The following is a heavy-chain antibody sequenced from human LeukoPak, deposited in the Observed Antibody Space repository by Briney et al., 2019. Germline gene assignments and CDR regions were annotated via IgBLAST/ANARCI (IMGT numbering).Heavy chain of an antibody. J-gene: IGHJ6*03. CDR1: GDSVSSNSAA. CDR3: AREKYSIAAGGYYYYYMDV. V-gene: IGHV6-1*01. CDR2: TYYRSKWYN. D-gene: IGHD6-25*01. Sequence: SQTLSLTCAISGDSVSSNSAAWNWIRQSPSRGLEWLGRTYYRSKWYNDYAVSVKSRITINPDTSKNQFSLQLNSVTPEDTAVYYCAREKYSIAAGGYYYYYMDVWGKGTTVTVSS.